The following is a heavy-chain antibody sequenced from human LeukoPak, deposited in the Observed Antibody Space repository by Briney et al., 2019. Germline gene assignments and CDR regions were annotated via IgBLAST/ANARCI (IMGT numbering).Heavy chain of an antibody. D-gene: IGHD6-19*01. V-gene: IGHV4-39*07. CDR1: GGSISSSSYY. CDR3: ARGGGWNYYYYMDV. CDR2: IYYSGST. J-gene: IGHJ6*03. Sequence: SETLSLTCTVSGGSISSSSYYWGWIRQPPGKGLEWIGSIYYSGSTYYNPSLKSRVTISVDTSKNQFSLKLSSVTAADTAVYYCARGGGWNYYYYMDVWGKGTTVTVSS.